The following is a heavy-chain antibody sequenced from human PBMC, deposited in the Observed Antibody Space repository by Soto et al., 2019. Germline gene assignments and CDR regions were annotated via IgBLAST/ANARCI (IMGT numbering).Heavy chain of an antibody. V-gene: IGHV3-15*07. Sequence: EVQLVESGGGLVKPGGSLRLSCAASGFTFSNAWMNWVRQAPGKGLEWVGRIKSKTDGGTTDYAAPVKGRFTISRDDSKHTLYLQMNSLKTEDTAVYYIIVRYPYYFDYWGQGTLVTVSS. CDR2: IKSKTDGGTT. J-gene: IGHJ4*02. D-gene: IGHD2-21*01. CDR3: IVRYPYYFDY. CDR1: GFTFSNAW.